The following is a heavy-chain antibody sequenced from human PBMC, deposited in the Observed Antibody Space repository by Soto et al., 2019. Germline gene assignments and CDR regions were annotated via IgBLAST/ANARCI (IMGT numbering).Heavy chain of an antibody. Sequence: QVQLQESGPGLVKPSQTLSLTCTVSGGSISSGDYYWSWIRQPPGKGLEWIGYIYYSGRTYYNPSLNSRVTISVDTSKTQFSLKLSSVTAADTAVYYCARVGITMIVVVDSAFDIWGQGTMVTVSS. D-gene: IGHD3-22*01. V-gene: IGHV4-30-4*01. CDR1: GGSISSGDYY. J-gene: IGHJ3*02. CDR3: ARVGITMIVVVDSAFDI. CDR2: IYYSGRT.